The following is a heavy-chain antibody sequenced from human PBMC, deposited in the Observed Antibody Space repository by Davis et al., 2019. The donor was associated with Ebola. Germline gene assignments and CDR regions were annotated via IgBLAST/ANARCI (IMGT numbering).Heavy chain of an antibody. J-gene: IGHJ6*02. CDR3: ARGAIFGVVRYYYYGMDV. Sequence: MPSETLSLTCAAYGGSFSGYYWSWIRQPPGKGLEWIGEINHSGSTNYNPSLKSRVTITADTSKNQFSLKLSSVTAADTAVYYCARGAIFGVVRYYYYGMDVWGQGTTVTVSS. CDR1: GGSFSGYY. V-gene: IGHV4-34*01. D-gene: IGHD3-3*01. CDR2: INHSGST.